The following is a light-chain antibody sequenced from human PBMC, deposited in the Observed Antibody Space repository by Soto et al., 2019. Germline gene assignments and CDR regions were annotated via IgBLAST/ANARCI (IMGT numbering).Light chain of an antibody. V-gene: IGLV2-23*01. CDR2: EGS. J-gene: IGLJ2*01. CDR3: CSYAGSSNVV. Sequence: QSALTQPASVSGSPGQSITISCTGTSSDVGSYNLVSWYQQHPGKAPKLMIYEGSKRPSGVSNRFSGSKSGNTASLTISGLQDEDEDDYYCCSYAGSSNVVFGGGTKLTVL. CDR1: SSDVGSYNL.